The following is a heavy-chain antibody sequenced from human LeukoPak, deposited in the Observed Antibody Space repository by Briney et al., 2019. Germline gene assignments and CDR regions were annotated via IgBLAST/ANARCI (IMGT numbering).Heavy chain of an antibody. CDR3: AKGKINHDGAVEI. CDR1: GFNFPSYA. V-gene: IGHV3-23*01. Sequence: GGSLRLSCAASGFNFPSYAMSWVRQAPRRGLEWVSLITAGGVISHYTDSVKGRFTISRDNSKNTLYLQMNSVRAEDTAVYYCAKGKINHDGAVEIWGQGTTVTVSS. D-gene: IGHD1-14*01. CDR2: ITAGGVIS. J-gene: IGHJ3*02.